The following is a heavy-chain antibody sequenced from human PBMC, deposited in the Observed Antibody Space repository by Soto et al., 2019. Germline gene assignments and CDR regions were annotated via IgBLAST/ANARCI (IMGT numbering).Heavy chain of an antibody. V-gene: IGHV1-69*04. CDR2: IIPILGIA. CDR1: GGTFSSYA. J-gene: IGHJ5*02. Sequence: SLKVACKASGGTFSSYAISWVRQAPGQGLEWMGRIIPILGIANYAQKFQGRVTITADKSTSTAYMELSSLRSEDTDVYYCARFHSRQTFDPWGQGTLVTVSS. CDR3: ARFHSRQTFDP. D-gene: IGHD4-4*01.